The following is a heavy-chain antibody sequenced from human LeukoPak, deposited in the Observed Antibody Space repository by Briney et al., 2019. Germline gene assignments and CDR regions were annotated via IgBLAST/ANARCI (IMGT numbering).Heavy chain of an antibody. J-gene: IGHJ4*02. CDR1: GYTFTGYY. V-gene: IGHV1-2*02. CDR2: INPNSGGT. Sequence: ASVTVSCKASGYTFTGYYMHWVRQAPGQGLEWMGWINPNSGGTNYAQKFQGRVTMTRDTSISTAYMELSRLRSDDTAVYYCARVSPDYGDYAPLDYWGQGTLVTVSS. CDR3: ARVSPDYGDYAPLDY. D-gene: IGHD4-17*01.